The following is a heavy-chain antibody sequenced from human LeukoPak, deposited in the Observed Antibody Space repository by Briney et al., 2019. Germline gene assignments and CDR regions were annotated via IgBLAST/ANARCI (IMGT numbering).Heavy chain of an antibody. J-gene: IGHJ4*01. CDR2: ITSTSSHT. Sequence: GGSLRLSCAASGFTFSDSFMSWIRQAPGKGLEWVSYITSTSSHTNYADSVKGRFTISRDNAKNSLYLQMSSLRAEDTAVYYCTTIHHWGQGARVTVSS. CDR1: GFTFSDSF. CDR3: TTIHH. V-gene: IGHV3-11*06.